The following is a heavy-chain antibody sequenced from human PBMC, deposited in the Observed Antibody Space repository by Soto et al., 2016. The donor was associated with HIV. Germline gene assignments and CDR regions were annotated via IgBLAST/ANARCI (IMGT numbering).Heavy chain of an antibody. CDR2: IRSKANRYAT. CDR1: GSASVALL. D-gene: IGHD3-22*01. J-gene: IGHJ3*02. V-gene: IGHV3-73*01. CDR3: TRNDPRYDSSGIRGAAFDI. Sequence: EVQLVESGGGLVQPGGSRETTPVEPLGSASVALLCTGSARLPGKGLEWVGRIRSKANRYATAYAASVKGRFTISRDDSKNTAYLQMNSLKTGDTAVYYCTRNDPRYDSSGIRGAAFDIWGQGTMVTVSS.